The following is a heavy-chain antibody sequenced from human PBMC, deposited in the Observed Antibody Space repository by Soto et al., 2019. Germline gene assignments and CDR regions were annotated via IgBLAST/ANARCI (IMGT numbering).Heavy chain of an antibody. Sequence: SDTLSLTCTFCSGCICNFYWSWIRQNPGKGLEWIGYISYSGNTNYNPSLKSRVSISVDTSKNQLSLNLTSVTAADTAVYYCARAPMVLSRSYFDSWGQGTPVTVYS. CDR1: SGCICNFY. D-gene: IGHD2-8*01. J-gene: IGHJ4*02. CDR3: ARAPMVLSRSYFDS. V-gene: IGHV4-59*07. CDR2: ISYSGNT.